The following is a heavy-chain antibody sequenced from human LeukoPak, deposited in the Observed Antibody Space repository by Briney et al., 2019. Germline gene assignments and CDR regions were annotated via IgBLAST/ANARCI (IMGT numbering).Heavy chain of an antibody. D-gene: IGHD3-10*01. V-gene: IGHV4-59*01. CDR2: IYYSGST. CDR1: GGSISSYY. CDR3: ARAYFGSGYYHLDH. Sequence: SETLSLTCTVSGGSISSYYWSWIRQPPGKGLEWIGYIYYSGSTNCNPSLKSRATISVDTSKNQFSLRLNSVTAADTAVYYCARAYFGSGYYHLDHWGQGTLVTVSS. J-gene: IGHJ4*02.